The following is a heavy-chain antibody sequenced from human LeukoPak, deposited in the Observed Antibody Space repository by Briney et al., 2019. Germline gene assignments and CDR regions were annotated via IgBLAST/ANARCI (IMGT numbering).Heavy chain of an antibody. D-gene: IGHD3-10*01. J-gene: IGHJ3*02. Sequence: SETLSLTCTVSGGSISSYYWSWIRQPPGQGLEWIGYIYYSGSTNYNPSLKSRITISVGTSKNQFSLKLSSVTAADTAVYYCAKASGGAFDIWGQGTMVTVSS. CDR3: AKASGGAFDI. V-gene: IGHV4-59*01. CDR1: GGSISSYY. CDR2: IYYSGST.